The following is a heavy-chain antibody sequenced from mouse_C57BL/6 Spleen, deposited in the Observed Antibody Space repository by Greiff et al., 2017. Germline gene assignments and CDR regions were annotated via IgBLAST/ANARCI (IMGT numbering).Heavy chain of an antibody. D-gene: IGHD3-1*01. V-gene: IGHV1-59*01. CDR2: IDPSDSYT. CDR3: ARAGGRGYFDY. CDR1: GYTFTSYW. Sequence: QVQLQQPGAELVRPGTSVKLSCKASGYTFTSYWMHWVKQRPGQGLEWIGVIDPSDSYTNYNQKFKGKATLTVDTSSSTAYMQLSSLTSEDSAVYNCARAGGRGYFDYWGQGTTLTVSS. J-gene: IGHJ2*01.